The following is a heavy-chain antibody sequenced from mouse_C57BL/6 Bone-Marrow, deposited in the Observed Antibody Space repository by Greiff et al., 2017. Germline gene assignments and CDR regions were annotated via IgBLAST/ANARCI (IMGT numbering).Heavy chain of an antibody. V-gene: IGHV5-17*01. D-gene: IGHD1-1*01. CDR2: ISSGSSTI. J-gene: IGHJ1*03. Sequence: EVKVVESGGGLVKPGGSLTLSCAASGFTFSDYGMHWVRQAPEKGLEWVAYISSGSSTIYYADTVKGRFTISRDNAKNTLFLQMTSLRSEDTAMYYCARTSSYWYFDVWGTGTTVTVSS. CDR1: GFTFSDYG. CDR3: ARTSSYWYFDV.